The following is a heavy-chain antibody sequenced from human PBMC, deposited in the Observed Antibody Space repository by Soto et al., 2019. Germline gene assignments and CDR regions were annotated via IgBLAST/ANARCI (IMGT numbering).Heavy chain of an antibody. CDR3: ARGPHLKYSGYDY. CDR2: IYYSGST. V-gene: IGHV4-59*12. CDR1: GGSISSYY. D-gene: IGHD5-12*01. Sequence: ASETLSLTCTVSGGSISSYYWSWIRQPPGKGLEWIGYIYYSGSTNYNPSLKSRVTISVDTSKNQFSLKLSSVTAADTAVYYCARGPHLKYSGYDYWGQGTLVTVSS. J-gene: IGHJ4*02.